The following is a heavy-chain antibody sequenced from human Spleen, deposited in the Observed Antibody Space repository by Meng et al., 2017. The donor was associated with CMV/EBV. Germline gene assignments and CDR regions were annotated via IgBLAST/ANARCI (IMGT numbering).Heavy chain of an antibody. CDR2: MYYSGRS. CDR3: ARDWNPNGGYFDY. V-gene: IGHV4-39*07. J-gene: IGHJ4*02. D-gene: IGHD1-1*01. Sequence: SETLSLTCTVSGASINGSGLYWGWIRQPPGKGLEWIGSMYYSGRSYFNPSLKSRVTMSVDTSKNQFSLKLNSVIAADTAVYYCARDWNPNGGYFDYWGQGTLVTVSS. CDR1: GASINGSGLY.